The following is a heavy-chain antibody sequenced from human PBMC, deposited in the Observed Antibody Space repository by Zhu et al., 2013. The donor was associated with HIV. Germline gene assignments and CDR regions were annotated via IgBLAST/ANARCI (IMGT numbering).Heavy chain of an antibody. CDR1: GGTFSSYA. Sequence: QVQLVQSGAEVKKPGSSVKVSCKASGGTFSSYAISWVRQAPGQGLEWMGGIIPIFGTANYAQKFQGRVTITADKSTSTAYMELSSLRSEDTAVYYCARDHEGWGGSGRPHFDYWGQGTLVTVSS. D-gene: IGHD3-10*01. CDR2: IIPIFGTA. V-gene: IGHV1-69*06. CDR3: ARDHEGWGGSGRPHFDY. J-gene: IGHJ4*02.